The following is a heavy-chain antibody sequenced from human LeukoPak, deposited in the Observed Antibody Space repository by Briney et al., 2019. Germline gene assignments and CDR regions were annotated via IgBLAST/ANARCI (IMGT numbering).Heavy chain of an antibody. CDR1: GGSFSGYY. CDR3: AREAVAGLVDY. V-gene: IGHV4-34*01. CDR2: INHSGST. D-gene: IGHD6-19*01. Sequence: SETLSLTCAVYGGSFSGYYRSWIRQPPGKGLEWIGEINHSGSTNYNPSLKSRVTISVDTSKNQFSLKLSSVTAADTAVYYCAREAVAGLVDYWGQGTLVTVSS. J-gene: IGHJ4*02.